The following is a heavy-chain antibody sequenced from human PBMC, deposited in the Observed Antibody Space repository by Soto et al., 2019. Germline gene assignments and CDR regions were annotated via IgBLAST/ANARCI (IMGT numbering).Heavy chain of an antibody. J-gene: IGHJ4*02. CDR2: ISGSGGST. V-gene: IGHV3-23*01. CDR3: AKDGYGSGSYYSAYYFDY. D-gene: IGHD3-10*01. CDR1: GFTFSIYA. Sequence: GGSLRLSCAASGFTFSIYAMSWVRQAPGKGLEWVSAISGSGGSTYYADSVKGRFTISRDNSKNTLYLQMNSLRAEDTAVYYCAKDGYGSGSYYSAYYFDYWGQGTLVTVSS.